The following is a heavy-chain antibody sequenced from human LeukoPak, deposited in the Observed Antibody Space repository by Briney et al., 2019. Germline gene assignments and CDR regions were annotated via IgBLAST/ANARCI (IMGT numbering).Heavy chain of an antibody. Sequence: PGGSLRLSCAASGFTFDDYGMSWVREAPGKRLECVSAISGSGGSTYYADSVKRRFTISRDNSKSTLYLQMNSLRAEDTAVYSWAKDVFYSNHHAYNWFETWGEGTLCSVSS. V-gene: IGHV3-23*01. CDR1: GFTFDDYG. D-gene: IGHD4-11*01. J-gene: IGHJ5*02. CDR2: ISGSGGST. CDR3: AKDVFYSNHHAYNWFET.